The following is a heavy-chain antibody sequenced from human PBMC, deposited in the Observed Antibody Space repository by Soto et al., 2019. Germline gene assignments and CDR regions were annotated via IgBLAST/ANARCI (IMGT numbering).Heavy chain of an antibody. CDR2: ITSSSSTI. CDR3: AREMGMDV. J-gene: IGHJ6*02. Sequence: PGGSLRLSCAASGFTFNSYSMNWVRQAPGKGLEWVSYITSSSSTIYYADSVKGRFTISRDNAKNSLYLQMNSLRAEDTAVYYCAREMGMDVWGQGTKVTVSS. D-gene: IGHD2-8*01. CDR1: GFTFNSYS. V-gene: IGHV3-48*01.